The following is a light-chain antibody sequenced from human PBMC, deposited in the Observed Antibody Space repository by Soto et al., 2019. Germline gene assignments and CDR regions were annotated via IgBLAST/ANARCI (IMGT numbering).Light chain of an antibody. CDR3: GTWDSRLSAFV. CDR2: ENN. V-gene: IGLV1-51*02. CDR1: SSNIGSNY. Sequence: QSVLTQPPSVSAAPGQKVTISCSGSSSNIGSNYVSWYQLLPGTAPRLLIYENNKRPSGIPGRLSASKSGTSATLGIAGLQTGDEADYYCGTWDSRLSAFVFGIGTQLTVL. J-gene: IGLJ7*01.